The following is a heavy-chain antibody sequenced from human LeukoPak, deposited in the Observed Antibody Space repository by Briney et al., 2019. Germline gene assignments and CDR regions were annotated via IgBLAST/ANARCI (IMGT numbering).Heavy chain of an antibody. CDR1: GGTFSSYA. CDR2: IIPILGIA. J-gene: IGHJ2*01. CDR3: ARDGSSGWYPDWYFDL. V-gene: IGHV1-69*04. Sequence: ASVKVSCKASGGTFSSYAISWVRQAPGQGLEWMGRIIPILGIANYAQKFQGRVTITADKSTSTAYMELSSLRSEDTAVYYCARDGSSGWYPDWYFDLWGRGTLVTVSS. D-gene: IGHD6-19*01.